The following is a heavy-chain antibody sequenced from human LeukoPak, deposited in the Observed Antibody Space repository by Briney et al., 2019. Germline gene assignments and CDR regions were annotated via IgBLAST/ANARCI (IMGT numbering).Heavy chain of an antibody. J-gene: IGHJ4*02. Sequence: PGGSLRLSCTASGFSFDEHGMIWVRQVPGKGLEGVSGMNWRGGSTGYADPLRGRFTISRDNAKNSLYLQMDSPRAEDTALYYCARAHITSPFSFDYWGQGTLVTVSS. CDR1: GFSFDEHG. V-gene: IGHV3-20*04. CDR2: MNWRGGST. D-gene: IGHD2-2*01. CDR3: ARAHITSPFSFDY.